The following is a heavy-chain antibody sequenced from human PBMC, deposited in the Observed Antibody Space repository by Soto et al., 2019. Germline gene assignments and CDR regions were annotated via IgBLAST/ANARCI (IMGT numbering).Heavy chain of an antibody. J-gene: IGHJ6*02. Sequence: GGSLRLSCAASGFTFSDYYMSWIRQAPGKGLEWVSYISSSGSTIYYADSVKGRFTISRDNAKNSLYLQMNSLRAEDTAVYYCARVPPTVLQFLEWVTEDYYYGMDVWGQGTTVTVSS. CDR1: GFTFSDYY. D-gene: IGHD3-3*01. V-gene: IGHV3-11*01. CDR3: ARVPPTVLQFLEWVTEDYYYGMDV. CDR2: ISSSGSTI.